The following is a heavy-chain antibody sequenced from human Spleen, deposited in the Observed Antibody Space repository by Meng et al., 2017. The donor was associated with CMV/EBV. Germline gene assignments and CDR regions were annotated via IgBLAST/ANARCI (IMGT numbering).Heavy chain of an antibody. CDR3: ARPGILEELERAPQRYYYYYYGMDV. CDR1: GFTVSNNY. D-gene: IGHD1-1*01. V-gene: IGHV3-66*02. CDR2: IYSGGNT. Sequence: ESLKISCAASGFTVSNNYMSWVRQAPGKGLEWVSVIYSGGNTYYADSVKGRFTISRDNSKNTLYLQMNSLGPEDTAVYYCARPGILEELERAPQRYYYYYYGMDVWGQGTTVTVSS. J-gene: IGHJ6*02.